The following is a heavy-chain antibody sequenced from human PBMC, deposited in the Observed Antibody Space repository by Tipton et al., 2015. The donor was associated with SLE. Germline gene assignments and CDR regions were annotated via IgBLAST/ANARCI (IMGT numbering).Heavy chain of an antibody. Sequence: TLSLTCTVSGGSIISNYWTWIRQVPGKGLEWIGYMYYSGSTKYNPSLKSRLTISVDTSKNQFSLKLSSVTAADTAVYYCARLSLLQNYFDCWGQGTLVTVSS. J-gene: IGHJ4*02. D-gene: IGHD3-10*01. V-gene: IGHV4-59*08. CDR3: ARLSLLQNYFDC. CDR2: MYYSGST. CDR1: GGSIISNY.